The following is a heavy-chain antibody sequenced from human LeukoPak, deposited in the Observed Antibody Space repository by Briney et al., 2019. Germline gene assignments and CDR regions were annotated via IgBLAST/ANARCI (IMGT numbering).Heavy chain of an antibody. J-gene: IGHJ5*02. Sequence: PSETLSLTCTVSDDSITIYYWSWIRQPPGKGLEWIGYIDHTGITNYNPSPNSRVTISRDTSKNHFSLELSSATAADTAVYYCAGRYNWNDEGWFDPWGQGTLVTVSS. CDR3: AGRYNWNDEGWFDP. CDR2: IDHTGIT. CDR1: DDSITIYY. V-gene: IGHV4-59*01. D-gene: IGHD1-1*01.